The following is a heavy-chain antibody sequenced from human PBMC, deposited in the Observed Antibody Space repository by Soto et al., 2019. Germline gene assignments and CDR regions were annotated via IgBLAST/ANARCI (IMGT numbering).Heavy chain of an antibody. CDR1: GFTVSSNY. J-gene: IGHJ3*02. CDR3: ARDGGRSSSWYDAFDI. CDR2: IYSGGST. V-gene: IGHV3-66*01. Sequence: HPGGSLRLSCAASGFTVSSNYMSWVRQAPGKGLEWVSVIYSGGSTYYADSVKGRFTISRDNSKNTLYLQMNSLRAEDTAVYYCARDGGRSSSWYDAFDIWGQGTMVTVSS. D-gene: IGHD6-13*01.